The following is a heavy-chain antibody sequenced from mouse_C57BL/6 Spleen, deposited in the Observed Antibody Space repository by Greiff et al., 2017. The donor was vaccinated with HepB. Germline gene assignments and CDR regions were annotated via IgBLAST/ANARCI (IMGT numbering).Heavy chain of an antibody. CDR3: AYGNYVLAWFAY. CDR2: IYPGSGNT. V-gene: IGHV1-66*01. D-gene: IGHD2-1*01. Sequence: VQVVESGPELVKPGASVKISCKASGYSFTSYYIHWVKQRPGQGLEWIGWIYPGSGNTKYNEKFKGKATLTADTSSSTAYMQLSSLTSEDSAVYYCAYGNYVLAWFAYWGQGTLVTVSA. CDR1: GYSFTSYY. J-gene: IGHJ3*01.